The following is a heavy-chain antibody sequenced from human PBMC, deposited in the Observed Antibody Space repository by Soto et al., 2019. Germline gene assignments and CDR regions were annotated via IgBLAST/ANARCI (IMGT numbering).Heavy chain of an antibody. CDR2: INEDGNKR. Sequence: ESGGGLVQPGGSLRLSCAASGFTFSTFWLSWVRQAPGKGLEWVANINEDGNKRYYVDSVKGRFTISRDNAKNSLYLQMNGLGAEDTAVYYCARDHVFWGLGTLVTVSS. D-gene: IGHD3-16*01. CDR3: ARDHVF. J-gene: IGHJ4*02. V-gene: IGHV3-7*01. CDR1: GFTFSTFW.